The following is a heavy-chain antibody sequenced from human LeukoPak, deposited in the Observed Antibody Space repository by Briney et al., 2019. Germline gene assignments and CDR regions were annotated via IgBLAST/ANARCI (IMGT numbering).Heavy chain of an antibody. D-gene: IGHD3-22*01. J-gene: IGHJ4*02. CDR1: GGSISSGDYY. Sequence: PSETLSLTCTVSGGSISSGDYYWSWIRQPPGKGLEWIGYIYYSGSTYYHPSLKSRVTISVDTSKNQFSLKLSSVTAADAGVYYCARAEYYYDSSGTLRPYYFDYWGQGTLVTVSS. CDR2: IYYSGST. CDR3: ARAEYYYDSSGTLRPYYFDY. V-gene: IGHV4-30-4*08.